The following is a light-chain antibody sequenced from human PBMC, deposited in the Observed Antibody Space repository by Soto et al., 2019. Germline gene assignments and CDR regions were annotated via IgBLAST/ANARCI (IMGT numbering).Light chain of an antibody. J-gene: IGLJ2*01. CDR2: EVT. V-gene: IGLV2-8*01. Sequence: QSALTQPPSASGSPGQSVTISCTGASSDLGAYDHVSWYQQRPGKAPKLIVYEVTKRPSGVPDRFSGSKSGNTAFLTVSGLQAEDEADYYCSSFAGNNNLFGRGTKLTVL. CDR3: SSFAGNNNL. CDR1: SSDLGAYDH.